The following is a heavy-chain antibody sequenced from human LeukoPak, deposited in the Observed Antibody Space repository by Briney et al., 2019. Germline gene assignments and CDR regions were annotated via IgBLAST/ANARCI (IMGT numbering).Heavy chain of an antibody. D-gene: IGHD3-9*01. Sequence: GGSLRLSCAASGFTFSSYRMNWVRQAPGKGLEWVSYSSSSSTTIYYADSVKGRFTISRDNAKNSLYLQMNSLRAEDTAVYYCAKDRQNYDILTGHDYRGQGTLVTVSS. V-gene: IGHV3-48*01. CDR1: GFTFSSYR. CDR3: AKDRQNYDILTGHDY. J-gene: IGHJ4*02. CDR2: SSSSSTTI.